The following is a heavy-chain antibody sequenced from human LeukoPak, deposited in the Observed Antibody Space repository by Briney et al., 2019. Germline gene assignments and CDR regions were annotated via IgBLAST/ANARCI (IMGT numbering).Heavy chain of an antibody. J-gene: IGHJ3*01. CDR1: GFTLNDAY. V-gene: IGHV3-15*06. Sequence: GGSLRLSCVTSGFTLNDAYMGWVRQTPEKGLEWVSGVESLPMGGALTYAAAEEGRFTMSTDASKNLIYLQMDNLQIDDTALYFCTSDGGVYSRPLFAVWGQGTAVTVSS. D-gene: IGHD2-8*02. CDR2: VESLPMGGAL. CDR3: TSDGGVYSRPLFAV.